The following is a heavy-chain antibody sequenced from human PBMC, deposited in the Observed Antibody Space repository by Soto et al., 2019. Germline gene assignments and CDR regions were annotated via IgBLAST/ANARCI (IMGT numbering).Heavy chain of an antibody. CDR2: ISHTGTT. CDR3: ARVTMVIRDSDHFGVDV. V-gene: IGHV4-38-2*02. D-gene: IGHD4-17*01. J-gene: IGHJ6*02. CDR1: GFPISSPYS. Sequence: PSETLSLTCLVSGFPISSPYSWGWIRQPPGKGLEWIGSISHTGTTSYSPSLTSRVSISVDTSKNQVSLKLTSVMAADTAVYFCARVTMVIRDSDHFGVDVWGHGTTVTVSS.